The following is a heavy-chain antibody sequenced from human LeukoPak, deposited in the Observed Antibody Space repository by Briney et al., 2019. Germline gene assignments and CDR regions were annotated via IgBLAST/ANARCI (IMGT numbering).Heavy chain of an antibody. D-gene: IGHD3-10*01. CDR1: GGTFITYA. V-gene: IGHV1-69*05. CDR2: IIPIFGTA. CDR3: ARSITMVRGGELTSPNWFDP. J-gene: IGHJ5*02. Sequence: ASVKVSCKASGGTFITYAISWVRQAPGQGLEWMGRIIPIFGTANYAQKFQDRITITTDESTSTAYMELSSLRSEDTAVYYCARSITMVRGGELTSPNWFDPWGQGTLVTVSS.